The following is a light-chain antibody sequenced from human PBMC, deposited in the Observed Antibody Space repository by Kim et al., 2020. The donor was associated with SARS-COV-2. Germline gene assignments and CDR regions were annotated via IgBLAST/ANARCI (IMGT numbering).Light chain of an antibody. V-gene: IGLV2-23*01. CDR1: SRNGGSYHL. CDR3: CSYAGSHTYV. Sequence: SIATSCSGTSRNGGSYHLVSWYQQHPDNAPKLMIYEGSERPSGVSNRFSGSKSGNTASLTISGLQAEDEADYYCCSYAGSHTYVFGTGSKLTVL. J-gene: IGLJ1*01. CDR2: EGS.